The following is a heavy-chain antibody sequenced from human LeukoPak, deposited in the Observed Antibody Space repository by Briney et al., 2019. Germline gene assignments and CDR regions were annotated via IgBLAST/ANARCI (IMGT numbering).Heavy chain of an antibody. J-gene: IGHJ6*02. D-gene: IGHD2-2*02. CDR2: ISYDGSNK. CDR3: AKDGYCSSTSCYTEVHYGMDV. Sequence: GGSLRLSCAASGFTFSSYGMHWVRQAPGKGLEWMAVISYDGSNKYYADSVKGRFTISRDNSKNTLYLQMNSLRAEDTAVYYCAKDGYCSSTSCYTEVHYGMDVWGQGTTVTVSS. CDR1: GFTFSSYG. V-gene: IGHV3-30*18.